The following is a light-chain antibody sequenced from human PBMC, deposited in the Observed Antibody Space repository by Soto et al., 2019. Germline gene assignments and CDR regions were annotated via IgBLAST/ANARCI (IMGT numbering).Light chain of an antibody. J-gene: IGKJ2*01. Sequence: EIVMTQSPATLSVSPGERATLSCRASQSVNNNLAWYQQKPGQAPRLLIYGASTRATCIPARFSGSGSGTEFTLTISSLQSEDFAVYYCQQYNNWPPRYTFGQGTKLEIK. CDR1: QSVNNN. V-gene: IGKV3-15*01. CDR3: QQYNNWPPRYT. CDR2: GAS.